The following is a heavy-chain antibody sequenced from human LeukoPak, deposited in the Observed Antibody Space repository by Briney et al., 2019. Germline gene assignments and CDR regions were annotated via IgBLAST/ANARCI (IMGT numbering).Heavy chain of an antibody. J-gene: IGHJ5*02. V-gene: IGHV4-39*07. CDR1: VGSISSRRYY. CDR3: ARGVGSPFDP. CDR2: IYYSGSA. Sequence: SETLSLTCTVTVGSISSRRYYWGWIRNPPGKGLEWIGNIYYSGSAYYNPSLKSRVTISVDTSKNQFSLKLSSVTAADAAVYYCARGVGSPFDPWGQGTLVTVSS. D-gene: IGHD1-26*01.